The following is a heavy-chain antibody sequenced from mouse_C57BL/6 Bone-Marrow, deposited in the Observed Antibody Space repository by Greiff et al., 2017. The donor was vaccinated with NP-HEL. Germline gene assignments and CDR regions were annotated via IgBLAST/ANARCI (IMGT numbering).Heavy chain of an antibody. CDR1: GYSITSGYY. Sequence: EVQLQQSGPGLVKPSQSLSLTCSVTGYSITSGYYWNWIRQFPGNKLEWMGYISYDGSNNYNPSLKNRISITRDTSKNQFFLKLNSVTTEDTATYYCASETYYCSSRDWFAYWGQGTLVTVSA. D-gene: IGHD1-1*01. CDR2: ISYDGSN. V-gene: IGHV3-6*01. CDR3: ASETYYCSSRDWFAY. J-gene: IGHJ3*01.